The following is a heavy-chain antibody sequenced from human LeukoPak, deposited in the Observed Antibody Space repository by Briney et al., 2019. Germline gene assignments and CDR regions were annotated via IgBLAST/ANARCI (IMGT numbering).Heavy chain of an antibody. CDR2: IKQDGSEK. J-gene: IGHJ4*02. CDR1: GFTFSSYA. V-gene: IGHV3-7*01. CDR3: ARDRSPGNFDY. D-gene: IGHD3-10*01. Sequence: KAGGSLRLSCAASGFTFSSYAMSWVRQAPGKGLEWVANIKQDGSEKYYVDSVKGRFTISGDNAKNSLYLQMNSLRAEDTAVYYCARDRSPGNFDYWGQGTLVTVSS.